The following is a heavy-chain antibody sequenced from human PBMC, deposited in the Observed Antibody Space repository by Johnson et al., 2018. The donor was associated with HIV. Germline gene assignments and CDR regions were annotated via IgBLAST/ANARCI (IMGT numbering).Heavy chain of an antibody. D-gene: IGHD5-18*01. V-gene: IGHV3-30*18. CDR2: ISYDGSKK. CDR1: GFTFSTYW. J-gene: IGHJ3*02. Sequence: QVQLVESGGRVVRPGGSLTLSCAASGFTFSTYWMSWVRQAPGKGLEWVAIISYDGSKKYYVESVQGRFTISRDNSKNTLYLQMNSLRAEDTAVYYCAKDTRRYSYGYGNAFDMWGQGTMVTVSS. CDR3: AKDTRRYSYGYGNAFDM.